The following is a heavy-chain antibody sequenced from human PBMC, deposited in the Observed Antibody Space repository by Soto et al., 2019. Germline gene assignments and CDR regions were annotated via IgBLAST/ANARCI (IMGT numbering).Heavy chain of an antibody. D-gene: IGHD3-16*01. CDR1: GGSVSSGSYY. Sequence: SETLSLTCTVSGGSVSSGSYYWSWIRQPPGKGLEWIGYIYYSGSTNYNPSLKSRVTISVDTSKNQFSLKLSSVTAADTAVYYCAVVRIMIGGVVSHYYYGMDVWGQGTTVTVSS. V-gene: IGHV4-61*01. J-gene: IGHJ6*02. CDR2: IYYSGST. CDR3: AVVRIMIGGVVSHYYYGMDV.